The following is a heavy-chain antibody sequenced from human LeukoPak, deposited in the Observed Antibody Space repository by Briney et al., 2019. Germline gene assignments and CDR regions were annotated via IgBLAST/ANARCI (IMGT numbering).Heavy chain of an antibody. V-gene: IGHV3-30-3*01. D-gene: IGHD6-19*01. CDR1: GFTFSSYA. CDR2: ISYDGSNK. CDR3: ARADSSGSIHK. J-gene: IGHJ4*02. Sequence: GGSLRLSCAASGFTFSSYAMHWVRQAPGKGLEWVAVISYDGSNKYYADSVKGRFTISRDNSKNTLYLQMNSLRAEDTAVYYCARADSSGSIHKWGQGTLVTVSS.